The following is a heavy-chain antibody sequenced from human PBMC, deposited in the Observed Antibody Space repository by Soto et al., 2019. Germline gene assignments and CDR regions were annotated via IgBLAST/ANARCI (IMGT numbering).Heavy chain of an antibody. D-gene: IGHD6-6*01. Sequence: VGSLRLCCAASGFTFSDYYMSWIRQAPGKGLEWVSYISSSGSTIYYADSVKGRFTISRDNAKNSLYLQMNSLRAEDTAVYYCARQFTSRSRDLDAFDIWGQGTMVTVSS. CDR3: ARQFTSRSRDLDAFDI. CDR2: ISSSGSTI. J-gene: IGHJ3*02. V-gene: IGHV3-11*01. CDR1: GFTFSDYY.